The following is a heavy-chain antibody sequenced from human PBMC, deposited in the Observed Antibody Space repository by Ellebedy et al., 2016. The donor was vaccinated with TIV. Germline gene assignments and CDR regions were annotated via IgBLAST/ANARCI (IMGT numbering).Heavy chain of an antibody. CDR1: GFTFSSYG. J-gene: IGHJ4*02. D-gene: IGHD1-1*01. CDR3: ARDGRAWNDVNYFDY. CDR2: IWYDGSNK. Sequence: GGSLRLXXAASGFTFSSYGMHWVRQAPGKGLEWVAVIWYDGSNKYYADSVKGRFTISRDNSKNTLYLQMNSLRAEDTAVYYCARDGRAWNDVNYFDYWGQGTLVTVSS. V-gene: IGHV3-33*08.